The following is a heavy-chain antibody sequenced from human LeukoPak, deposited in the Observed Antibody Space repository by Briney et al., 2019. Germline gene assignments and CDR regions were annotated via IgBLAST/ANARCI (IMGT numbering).Heavy chain of an antibody. J-gene: IGHJ4*02. Sequence: GGSLRLSCAASGFTFSTYYMSWVRQAPGKGLEWVANIKPDGSEGYYVDSVKGRFTISRDNAKNSPYLQMNSLRAEDTAVYYCARYRYCSSANCYGDYWGQGTLVTVSS. CDR2: IKPDGSEG. V-gene: IGHV3-7*03. CDR3: ARYRYCSSANCYGDY. D-gene: IGHD2-2*01. CDR1: GFTFSTYY.